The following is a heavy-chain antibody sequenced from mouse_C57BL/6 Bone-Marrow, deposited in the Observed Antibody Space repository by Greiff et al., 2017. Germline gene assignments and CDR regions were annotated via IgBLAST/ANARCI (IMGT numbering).Heavy chain of an antibody. D-gene: IGHD1-1*01. CDR1: GYTFTDYY. V-gene: IGHV1-76*01. CDR2: IYPGSGNT. J-gene: IGHJ2*01. Sequence: QVQLQQSGAELVRPGASVKLSCKASGYTFTDYYINWVKQRPGQGLEWIARIYPGSGNTYYNEKFKGKATLTAEKSSSTAYMQLSSLTSEDSAVYFCASGNYYGSSYVVYWGQGTTLTVSS. CDR3: ASGNYYGSSYVVY.